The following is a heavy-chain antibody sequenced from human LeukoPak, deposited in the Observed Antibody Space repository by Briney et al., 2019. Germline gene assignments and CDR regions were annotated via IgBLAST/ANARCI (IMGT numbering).Heavy chain of an antibody. J-gene: IGHJ5*02. CDR2: ISAYNGNT. V-gene: IGHV1-18*01. Sequence: ASVKVSCKASGYTFTSYGISWVRQAPGQGLEWMGWISAYNGNTNYAQKLQGRVTMTTDTSTSTAYMELRSLRSDDTAVYYRAKVSGSLRESWFDPWGQGTLVTVSS. D-gene: IGHD1-26*01. CDR1: GYTFTSYG. CDR3: AKVSGSLRESWFDP.